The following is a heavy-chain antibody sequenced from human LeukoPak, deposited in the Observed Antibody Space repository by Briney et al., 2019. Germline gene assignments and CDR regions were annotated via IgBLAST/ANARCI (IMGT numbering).Heavy chain of an antibody. CDR2: INHGGST. Sequence: SETLSLTCAVYGGSFSGYYWSWIRQPPGKGLEWIGEINHGGSTNYNPSLKSRVTISVDTSKNQFSLKLSSVTAADTAVYYCARDTTIFGVVTNYFDYWGQGTLVTVSS. CDR1: GGSFSGYY. J-gene: IGHJ4*02. D-gene: IGHD3-3*01. V-gene: IGHV4-34*01. CDR3: ARDTTIFGVVTNYFDY.